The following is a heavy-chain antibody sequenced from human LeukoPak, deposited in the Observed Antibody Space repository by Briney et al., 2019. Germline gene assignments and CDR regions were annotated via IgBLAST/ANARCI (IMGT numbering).Heavy chain of an antibody. V-gene: IGHV3-23*01. D-gene: IGHD2-21*02. CDR3: AKDMTSRLEPGGAFDI. J-gene: IGHJ3*02. CDR1: GFTFSSHG. Sequence: GGSLRLSCAASGFTFSSHGMNWVRQAPGKGLEWVSGISPSGGITYYADSVKGRFTISRDNSKNTLYLQMNSLRAEDTAVYYYAKDMTSRLEPGGAFDIWGQGTMVTVSS. CDR2: ISPSGGIT.